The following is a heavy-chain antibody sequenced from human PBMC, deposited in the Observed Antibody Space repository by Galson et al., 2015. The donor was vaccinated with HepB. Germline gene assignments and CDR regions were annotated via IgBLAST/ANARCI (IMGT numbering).Heavy chain of an antibody. CDR3: ARAAMVREGY. D-gene: IGHD5-18*01. CDR1: GFTFSSYA. V-gene: IGHV3-30*04. Sequence: SLRLSCAASGFTFSSYAMHWVRQAPGKGLEWVAVISYDGSNKYYADSVKGRFTISRDNSKNTLYLQMNSLRAEDTAVYYCARAAMVREGYWGQGTLVTVSS. CDR2: ISYDGSNK. J-gene: IGHJ4*02.